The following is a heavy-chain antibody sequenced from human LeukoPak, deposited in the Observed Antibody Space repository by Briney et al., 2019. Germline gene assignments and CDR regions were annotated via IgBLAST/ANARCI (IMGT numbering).Heavy chain of an antibody. J-gene: IGHJ4*02. CDR1: GFSLSTRGVG. D-gene: IGHD4-11*01. CDR3: VRRRHLLNYDFDY. V-gene: IGHV2-5*02. CDR2: IYWDDDT. Sequence: EAGPTLAHPTQTLTLTCTFYGFSLSTRGVGVGWIRQPPGQALERLAVIYWDDDTRYSPSLKSRLTITKDTSKNQLDLTMTNMGPVDTATYYCVRRRHLLNYDFDYWGQGTLVTVSS.